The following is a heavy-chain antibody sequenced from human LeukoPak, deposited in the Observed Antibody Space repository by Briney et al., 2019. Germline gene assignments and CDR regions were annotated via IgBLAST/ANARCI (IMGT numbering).Heavy chain of an antibody. V-gene: IGHV1-2*02. CDR1: GYTFTDSY. J-gene: IGHJ4*02. Sequence: ASVKVSCKTSGYTFTDSYMHWVRQAPGQGLEWVGWINPNGGATKYAPKFQARVTMTRDTSISTSYMDLNRLTSDDTAIYFCTRDLTRGGDYWGQGTLVTVSS. CDR3: TRDLTRGGDY. D-gene: IGHD3-3*01. CDR2: INPNGGAT.